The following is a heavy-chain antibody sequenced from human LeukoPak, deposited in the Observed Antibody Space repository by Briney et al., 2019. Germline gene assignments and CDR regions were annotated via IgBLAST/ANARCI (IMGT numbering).Heavy chain of an antibody. V-gene: IGHV4-39*07. CDR1: GGSISSSNYY. Sequence: SETLSLTCTVSGGSISSSNYYWGWIRQPPGKGLEWIGYIFNSGSTYYNPSLKSRFTILVDTSKNQFSLKLSSVTAADTAVYYCARDAEYYETFDYWGQGTLVTVSS. CDR3: ARDAEYYETFDY. D-gene: IGHD3-22*01. CDR2: IFNSGST. J-gene: IGHJ4*02.